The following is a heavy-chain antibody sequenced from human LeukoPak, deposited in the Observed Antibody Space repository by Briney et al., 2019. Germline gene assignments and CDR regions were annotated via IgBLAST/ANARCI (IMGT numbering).Heavy chain of an antibody. CDR3: ARDRDTMVRGVINHFDY. V-gene: IGHV3-11*06. CDR1: GFTFSDYY. CDR2: ISSSSSYT. J-gene: IGHJ4*02. D-gene: IGHD3-10*01. Sequence: GGSLSLSCAASGFTFSDYYMSWIRQAPGKGLEWVSYISSSSSYTNYADSVKGRFTISRDNAKNSLYLQMNSLRAEDTAVYYCARDRDTMVRGVINHFDYWGQGTLVTVSS.